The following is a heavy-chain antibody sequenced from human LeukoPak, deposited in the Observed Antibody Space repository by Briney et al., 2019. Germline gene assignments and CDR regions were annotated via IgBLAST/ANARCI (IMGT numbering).Heavy chain of an antibody. CDR1: GYTFYSYG. Sequence: GGSLRLSCATSGYTFYSYGMTWVRQAPGKGLEWVSGITGSGGSTYYAGSVKGRVTISRDNSENTLYLQMNSLRAEDTAVYYCAKGLSYFDYWGQGILVTVSS. V-gene: IGHV3-23*01. J-gene: IGHJ4*02. CDR2: ITGSGGST. CDR3: AKGLSYFDY.